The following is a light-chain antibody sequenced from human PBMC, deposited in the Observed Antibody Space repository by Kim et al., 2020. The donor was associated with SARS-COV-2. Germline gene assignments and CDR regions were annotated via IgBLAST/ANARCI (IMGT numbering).Light chain of an antibody. CDR1: SSDVGGYNY. CDR2: DVS. CDR3: SSYTSSSRLYV. Sequence: QSALTQPASVSGSPGQSITISCTGTSSDVGGYNYVSWYQQHPGKAPKLMIYDVSKRPSGVSYRFSGSKSGNTASLTISGLPAEDGADCYCSSYTSSSRLYVFGTGTKV. V-gene: IGLV2-14*01. J-gene: IGLJ1*01.